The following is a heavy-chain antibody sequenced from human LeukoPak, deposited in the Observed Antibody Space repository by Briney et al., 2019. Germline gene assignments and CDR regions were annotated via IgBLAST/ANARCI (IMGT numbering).Heavy chain of an antibody. V-gene: IGHV4-34*01. CDR3: ARVARGITGTTIGGRDYYYYYMDV. CDR1: GGSFSGYY. J-gene: IGHJ6*03. D-gene: IGHD1-7*01. Sequence: SETLSLTCAVYGGSFSGYYWSWLRQPPGKGLEWIGEINHSGSTNYNPSLKSRVTISVDTSKNQFALKLSSVTAADTAVYYCARVARGITGTTIGGRDYYYYYMDVWGKGTTVTVSS. CDR2: INHSGST.